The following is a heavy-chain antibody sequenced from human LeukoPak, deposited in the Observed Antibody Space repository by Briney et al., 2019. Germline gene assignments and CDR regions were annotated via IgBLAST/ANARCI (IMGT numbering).Heavy chain of an antibody. J-gene: IGHJ4*02. V-gene: IGHV3-11*04. Sequence: GGSLRLSCAASGFTFSDYYMSWIRQAPGKGLEWVSYISSSGSTIYYADSVKGRFTISRDNAKTSLNLQVNSLRAEDTAVYYCARGDKSSGWYFLDYWGRGTLVTVSS. CDR2: ISSSGSTI. CDR1: GFTFSDYY. D-gene: IGHD6-19*01. CDR3: ARGDKSSGWYFLDY.